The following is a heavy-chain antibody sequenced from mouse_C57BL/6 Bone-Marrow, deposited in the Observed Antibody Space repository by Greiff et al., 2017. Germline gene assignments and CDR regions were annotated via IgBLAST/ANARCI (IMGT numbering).Heavy chain of an antibody. CDR1: GFNIKDDY. V-gene: IGHV14-4*01. J-gene: IGHJ4*01. CDR2: IDPENGDT. Sequence: VQLQQSGAELVRPGASVKLSCTASGFNIKDDYMHWVKQRPEQGLEWIGWIDPENGDTAYASKFQGKATITADTSSNTAYLQLSSLTSEDTAVYYCTTNYYVSSYLYYAMDYWGQGTSVTVSS. CDR3: TTNYYVSSYLYYAMDY. D-gene: IGHD1-1*01.